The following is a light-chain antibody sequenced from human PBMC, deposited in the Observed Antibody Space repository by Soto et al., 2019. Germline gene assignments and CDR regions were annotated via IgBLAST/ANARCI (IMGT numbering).Light chain of an antibody. Sequence: DIQLTQSPSTLSASVADRVTITCRASQSITARLAWYRQKPGKAPKLLIYDASILERGVPSRFSGSGSGTEFTLTISSLQPDDFATYYCQQYNTFSLTFGGGTKVEIK. CDR2: DAS. CDR1: QSITAR. J-gene: IGKJ4*01. V-gene: IGKV1-5*01. CDR3: QQYNTFSLT.